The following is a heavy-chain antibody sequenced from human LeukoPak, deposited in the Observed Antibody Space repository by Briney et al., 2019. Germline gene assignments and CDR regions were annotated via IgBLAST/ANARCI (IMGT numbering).Heavy chain of an antibody. V-gene: IGHV4-39*07. CDR2: IYYSGST. CDR3: ARYHYYGSGIDY. D-gene: IGHD3-10*01. Sequence: PSETLSLTCTVSGGSISSSSYYWGWIRQPPGKGLEWIESIYYSGSTYYNPSLKSRVTISVDTSKNQFSLKLSSVTVADTAVYYCARYHYYGSGIDYWGQGTLVTVSS. J-gene: IGHJ4*02. CDR1: GGSISSSSYY.